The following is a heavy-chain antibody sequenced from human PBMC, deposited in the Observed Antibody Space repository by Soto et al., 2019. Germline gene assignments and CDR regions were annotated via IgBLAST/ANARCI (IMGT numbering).Heavy chain of an antibody. CDR2: IYYSGST. CDR3: ARDKEDRVDSSGINYYYYGMDV. Sequence: SETLSLTCTVSGGSISSGGYYWSWIRQHPGKGLEWIGYIYYSGSTYYNPSLKSRVTISVDTSKNQFSLKLSSVTAADTAVYYCARDKEDRVDSSGINYYYYGMDVWGQGTTVTVSS. CDR1: GGSISSGGYY. D-gene: IGHD3-22*01. V-gene: IGHV4-31*03. J-gene: IGHJ6*02.